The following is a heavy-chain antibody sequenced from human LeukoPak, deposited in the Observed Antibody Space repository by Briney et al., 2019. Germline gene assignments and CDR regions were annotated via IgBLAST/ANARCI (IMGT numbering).Heavy chain of an antibody. D-gene: IGHD3-16*02. V-gene: IGHV4-59*01. CDR2: IFHTGST. CDR1: GGSISSYY. J-gene: IGHJ4*02. Sequence: SETLSLTCTVSGGSISSYYWSWIRQPPGKRLEWIGYIFHTGSTHYNPSLRSRVTISVDTSKNQFSLKLSAATAADTAVYYCARDVGYDYVWGSYRYFDYWGQGTLVTVSS. CDR3: ARDVGYDYVWGSYRYFDY.